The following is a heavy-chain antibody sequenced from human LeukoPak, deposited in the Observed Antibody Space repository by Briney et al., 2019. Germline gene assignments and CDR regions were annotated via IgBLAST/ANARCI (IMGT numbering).Heavy chain of an antibody. CDR1: GFTLSSYA. CDR2: ISYDGSNK. CDR3: ARDEVRATYY. V-gene: IGHV3-30-3*01. Sequence: GESLRLSCAASGFTLSSYAMEWVSQAPGKGLERVAVISYDGSNKYYADSVNGRFTISRDNSKNTLYLQMNCLRADDTAVYYCARDEVRATYYWGQGTLVSVSS. J-gene: IGHJ4*02. D-gene: IGHD1-26*01.